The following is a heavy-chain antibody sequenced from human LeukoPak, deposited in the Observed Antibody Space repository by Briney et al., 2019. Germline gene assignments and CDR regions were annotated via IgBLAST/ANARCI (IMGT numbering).Heavy chain of an antibody. D-gene: IGHD1-26*01. CDR2: IIPISGTA. Sequence: ASVKVSCKASGGTFSSYAISWVRQAPGQGLEWMGRIIPISGTANYAQKFQGRVTITTDESTSTAYMELSSLRSEDTAVYYCASRERSGSYQRYAFDIWGQGTMVTVSS. CDR3: ASRERSGSYQRYAFDI. V-gene: IGHV1-69*05. J-gene: IGHJ3*02. CDR1: GGTFSSYA.